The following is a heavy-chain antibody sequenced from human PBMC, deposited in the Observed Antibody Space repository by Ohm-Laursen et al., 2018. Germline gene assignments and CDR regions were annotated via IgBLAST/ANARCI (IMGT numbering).Heavy chain of an antibody. CDR1: GGSISSYY. CDR2: IYYSGST. D-gene: IGHD1-26*01. CDR3: ASSYSGSYLYYFDY. J-gene: IGHJ4*02. Sequence: GTLSLTCTVSGGSISSYYWSWIRQPPGKGLEWIGYIYYSGSTNYNPSLKSRVTISVDTSKNQFSLKLSSVTAADTAVYYCASSYSGSYLYYFDYWGQGTLVTVSS. V-gene: IGHV4-59*08.